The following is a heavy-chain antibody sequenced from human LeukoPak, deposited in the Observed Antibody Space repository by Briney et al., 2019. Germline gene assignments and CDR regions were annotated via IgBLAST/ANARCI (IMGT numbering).Heavy chain of an antibody. Sequence: GASVKVSCKASGGTFSSYAISWVRQAPGQGLEWMGGIIPIFGTANYAQEFQGRVTITRDTSASTAYMELSSLRSEDMAVYYCARDNYLGGSDYWGQGTLVTVSS. CDR1: GGTFSSYA. V-gene: IGHV1-69*05. D-gene: IGHD3-10*01. J-gene: IGHJ4*02. CDR3: ARDNYLGGSDY. CDR2: IIPIFGTA.